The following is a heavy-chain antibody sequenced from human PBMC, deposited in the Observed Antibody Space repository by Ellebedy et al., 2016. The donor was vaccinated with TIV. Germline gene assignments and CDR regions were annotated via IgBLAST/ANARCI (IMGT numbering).Heavy chain of an antibody. D-gene: IGHD6-19*01. CDR2: INPRTGDT. Sequence: ASVKVSXXASGYTFKTYPIHWVRQAPGQSPEWLGYINPRTGDTRYSQRFQGRVTITRDTSASRVYMELTSLTSEDTSVYYCARGQGWSSFDNWGQGTLVTVSS. V-gene: IGHV1-3*01. CDR3: ARGQGWSSFDN. J-gene: IGHJ4*02. CDR1: GYTFKTYP.